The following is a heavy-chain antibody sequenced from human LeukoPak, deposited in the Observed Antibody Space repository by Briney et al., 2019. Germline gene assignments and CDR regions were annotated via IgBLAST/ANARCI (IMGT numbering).Heavy chain of an antibody. V-gene: IGHV3-53*01. CDR1: GFTVSSNY. J-gene: IGHJ3*02. CDR3: ARDPRGDERAFDI. Sequence: PAGSLRLTCAASGFTVSSNYMSWVRQAPGKGLEWVSVIYSGGSTYYADSVKGRFTISRDNSKNTLYLQMNSLRAEDTAVYYCARDPRGDERAFDIWGQGTMVTVSS. CDR2: IYSGGST. D-gene: IGHD5-12*01.